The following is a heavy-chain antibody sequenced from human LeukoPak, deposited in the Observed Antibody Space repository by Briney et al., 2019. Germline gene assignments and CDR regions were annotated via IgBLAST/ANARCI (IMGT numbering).Heavy chain of an antibody. CDR1: GFTFSGYW. CDR2: IKSDGSAP. J-gene: IGHJ5*02. V-gene: IGHV3-74*01. CDR3: ARSDRFDP. Sequence: GGSLRLSCAASGFTFSGYWMYWVRQAPGKGLVWVSRIKSDGSAPSYADSVKGRFTISRDNAKNTLYLQMNSLRAEDTAVYYCARSDRFDPWGQGTLVTVSS.